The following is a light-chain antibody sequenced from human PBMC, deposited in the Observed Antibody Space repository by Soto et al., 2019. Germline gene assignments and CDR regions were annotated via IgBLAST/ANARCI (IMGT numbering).Light chain of an antibody. CDR2: AAS. CDR1: EIISRH. Sequence: DIQMTQSPSSLSASVGDRVTITCRASEIISRHLNWYQQKPGKAPNLLIYAASSLQNVVPSRFSGSRSGTDFTLTISNLQPEDFSTYYCPRSYRTLSITFGQGTRLEIK. CDR3: PRSYRTLSIT. J-gene: IGKJ5*01. V-gene: IGKV1-39*01.